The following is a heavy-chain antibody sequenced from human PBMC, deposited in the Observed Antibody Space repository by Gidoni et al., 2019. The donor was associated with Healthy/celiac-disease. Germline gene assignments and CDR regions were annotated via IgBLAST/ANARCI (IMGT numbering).Heavy chain of an antibody. CDR1: GSTFTSNG. V-gene: IGHV1-18*01. D-gene: IGHD4-17*01. CDR3: ARLLRWGDYVFDY. J-gene: IGHJ4*02. CDR2: ISSDNGNT. Sequence: QVQLVQSEAGVKKPGSSGKVCCKAAGSTFTSNGISWVRKVPGQGLEWMGWISSDNGNTDYAQKLHGRVTMPTATSTSTAYMELRSLRSDDSAGYYCARLLRWGDYVFDYWGQGTLVTVSS.